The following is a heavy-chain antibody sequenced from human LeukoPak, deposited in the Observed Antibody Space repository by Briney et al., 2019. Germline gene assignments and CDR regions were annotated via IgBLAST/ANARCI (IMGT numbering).Heavy chain of an antibody. CDR3: AADDLTRGY. Sequence: ASVKVSCKASGFTFTSFAMQWVRQARGQRLEWIGWIVVGSANTNFAQNFQERVTITRDMSTGTVYMELSSLRSEDTAVYYCAADDLTRGYWGQGTLVTVSS. V-gene: IGHV1-58*02. J-gene: IGHJ4*02. CDR2: IVVGSANT. CDR1: GFTFTSFA.